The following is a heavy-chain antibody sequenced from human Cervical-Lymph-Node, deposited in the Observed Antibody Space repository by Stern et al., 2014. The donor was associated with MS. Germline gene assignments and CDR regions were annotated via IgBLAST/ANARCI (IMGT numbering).Heavy chain of an antibody. V-gene: IGHV3-74*01. D-gene: IGHD1-1*01. Sequence: SGGSLMISCVASGFNFRTYWMHWVRQGPGKGLEWVSRINGDGTVSTYADSVRGRFTISRNNANNTMSLQLNNLRVEDTAIYYCASAYRASWGQGTLVTVST. CDR2: INGDGTVS. CDR1: GFNFRTYW. CDR3: ASAYRAS. J-gene: IGHJ4*02.